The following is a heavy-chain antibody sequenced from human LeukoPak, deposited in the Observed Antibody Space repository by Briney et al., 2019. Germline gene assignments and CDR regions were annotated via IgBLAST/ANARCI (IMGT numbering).Heavy chain of an antibody. V-gene: IGHV4-4*09. CDR3: AGYPGSSGWYWFDP. J-gene: IGHJ5*02. D-gene: IGHD6-19*01. CDR1: GGSISSYY. Sequence: PSETLSLTCTVSGGSISSYYWSWIRQPPGKGLEWIGYIYTSGSTNYNPSLKSRVTISVDTSKNQFSLKLSSVTAADTAVYYCAGYPGSSGWYWFDPWGQGTLVTVSS. CDR2: IYTSGST.